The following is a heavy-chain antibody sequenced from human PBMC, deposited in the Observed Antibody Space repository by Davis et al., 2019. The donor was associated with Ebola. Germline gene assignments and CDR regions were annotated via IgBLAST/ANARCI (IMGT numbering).Heavy chain of an antibody. Sequence: AASVKVSCKASGGTFSSYAISWVRQAPGQGLEWMGGIIPIFGTANYAQKFQGRVTITADKSTSTAYMELSSLRSEDTAVYYCAREKVGDSSSWFAAFFDIWGQGTMVTVSS. V-gene: IGHV1-69*06. CDR2: IIPIFGTA. CDR3: AREKVGDSSSWFAAFFDI. J-gene: IGHJ3*02. D-gene: IGHD6-13*01. CDR1: GGTFSSYA.